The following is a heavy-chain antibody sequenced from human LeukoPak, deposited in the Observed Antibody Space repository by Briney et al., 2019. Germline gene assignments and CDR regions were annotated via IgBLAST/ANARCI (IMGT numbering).Heavy chain of an antibody. D-gene: IGHD6-13*01. J-gene: IGHJ4*02. Sequence: GASVKVSCKASGYTFTSYDINWVRQATGQGLEWMGWMNPNSGNTGYAQKFQGRVTMTRNTSISTAYMELSSLRSEDTAVYYCARLPQIAAAGTFDYWGQGTLVTVS. CDR3: ARLPQIAAAGTFDY. V-gene: IGHV1-8*01. CDR1: GYTFTSYD. CDR2: MNPNSGNT.